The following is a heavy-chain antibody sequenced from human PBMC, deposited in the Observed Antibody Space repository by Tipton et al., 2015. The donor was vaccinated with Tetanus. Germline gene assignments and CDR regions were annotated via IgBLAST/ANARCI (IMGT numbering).Heavy chain of an antibody. D-gene: IGHD2-2*01. V-gene: IGHV3-11*01. CDR1: GFTFSDHY. CDR3: ARKQASCYGGWWFDP. J-gene: IGHJ5*02. CDR2: ISSSGKTV. Sequence: SLRLSCVASGFTFSDHYMSWIRQAPGKGLEWVSYISSSGKTVHYADAVKGRFTISRDSAKNSLYLQMNSLRADDTAVYYCARKQASCYGGWWFDPWGQGTLVTVSS.